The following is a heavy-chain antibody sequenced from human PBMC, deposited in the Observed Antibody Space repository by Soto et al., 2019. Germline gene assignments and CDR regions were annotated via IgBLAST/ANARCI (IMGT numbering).Heavy chain of an antibody. CDR2: IIPILGIA. J-gene: IGHJ5*02. V-gene: IGHV1-69*04. CDR3: ARDLIFGEPQIDNQQFPMGHWFDP. Sequence: ASVKVSCKASGGTFSSYTISWVRQAPGQGLEWMGRIIPILGIANYAQKFQGRVTITADKSTSTAYLELSSLRSEDTAVYYCARDLIFGEPQIDNQQFPMGHWFDPWGQGTLVTVSS. CDR1: GGTFSSYT. D-gene: IGHD3-10*01.